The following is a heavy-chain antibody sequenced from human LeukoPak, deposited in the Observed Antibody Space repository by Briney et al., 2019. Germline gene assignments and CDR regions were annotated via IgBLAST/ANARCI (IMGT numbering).Heavy chain of an antibody. CDR2: IIPIFGTA. D-gene: IGHD6-13*01. CDR3: ARGRGAAGTGNNWFDP. CDR1: GGTFSSYA. V-gene: IGHV1-69*05. Sequence: SVKVSCKASGGTFSSYAISWVRQAPGQGLEWMGGIIPIFGTANYVQKFQGRVTITTDESTSTAYMELSSLRSEDTAVYYCARGRGAAGTGNNWFDPWGQGTLVTVSS. J-gene: IGHJ5*02.